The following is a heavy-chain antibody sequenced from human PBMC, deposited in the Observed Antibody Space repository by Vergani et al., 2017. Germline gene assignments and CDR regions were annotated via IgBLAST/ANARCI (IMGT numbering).Heavy chain of an antibody. Sequence: QVQLVESGGGVVQRGGSLRLSCATSGFTLSNYDMQWIRQGPGKGLEFVAFIQFDGSNQYYADFVKGRFTLSRDFSKNTLYLQMNSLRTDDTATYYCAKHFRGWCIDYWGQGTQVIVSS. D-gene: IGHD4/OR15-4a*01. CDR3: AKHFRGWCIDY. CDR1: GFTLSNYD. J-gene: IGHJ4*02. V-gene: IGHV3-30*02. CDR2: IQFDGSNQ.